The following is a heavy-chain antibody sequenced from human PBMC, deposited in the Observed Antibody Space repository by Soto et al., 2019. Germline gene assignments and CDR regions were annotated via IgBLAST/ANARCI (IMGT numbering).Heavy chain of an antibody. CDR3: ARVIAQGKGGKTYYYYYYGMDV. Sequence: SETLSLTCTVSGGSISSYYWSWIRQPPGKGLEWIGYIYYSGSTNYNPSLKSRVTISVDTSKNQFSLKLSSVTAADTAVYYCARVIAQGKGGKTYYYYYYGMDVWGQGTTVTVYS. CDR2: IYYSGST. CDR1: GGSISSYY. V-gene: IGHV4-59*01. J-gene: IGHJ6*02. D-gene: IGHD2-15*01.